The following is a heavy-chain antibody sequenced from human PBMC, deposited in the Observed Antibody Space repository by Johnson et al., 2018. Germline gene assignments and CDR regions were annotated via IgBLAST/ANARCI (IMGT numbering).Heavy chain of an antibody. J-gene: IGHJ4*02. CDR1: GLTFTSYV. CDR3: ATGGYSPDY. Sequence: QVQLVESGAEVKKXGSSVTVSCKASGLTFTSYVINWVRQTPGQGLETVGGILPIFGTIHYAQNFQGRGTISADESTSTAYNELRSLRFDDPAVYYCATGGYSPDYWGQGPLVTVSS. CDR2: ILPIFGTI. V-gene: IGHV1-69*01. D-gene: IGHD4-23*01.